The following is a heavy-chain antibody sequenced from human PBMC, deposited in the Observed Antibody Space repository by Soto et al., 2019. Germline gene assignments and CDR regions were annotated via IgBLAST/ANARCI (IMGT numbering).Heavy chain of an antibody. J-gene: IGHJ3*02. CDR1: GYTFTSYG. Sequence: QIQLVQSGAEVKKPGASVKVSCKASGYTFTSYGISWVRQAPGQGLEWMGWISAYNGNTNYAQKLQGRVTMTTDTSTSTAYMELRSLRSDDTAVYYCERDAHCSSTSCYIGNAFDIWGQGTMVTVSS. D-gene: IGHD2-2*02. V-gene: IGHV1-18*04. CDR2: ISAYNGNT. CDR3: ERDAHCSSTSCYIGNAFDI.